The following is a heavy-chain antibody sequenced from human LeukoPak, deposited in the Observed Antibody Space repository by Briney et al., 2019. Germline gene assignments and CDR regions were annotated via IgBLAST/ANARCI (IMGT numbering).Heavy chain of an antibody. Sequence: ASVKVSFKASGYTFTSYGISWVRQAPGQGLEWMGWISAYNGNTNYAQKLQGRVTMTTDTSTSTAYMELRSLRSDDTAVYYCARILLRYFDWLLYPIGWFDPWGQGTLVTVSS. J-gene: IGHJ5*02. CDR2: ISAYNGNT. V-gene: IGHV1-18*01. CDR1: GYTFTSYG. D-gene: IGHD3-9*01. CDR3: ARILLRYFDWLLYPIGWFDP.